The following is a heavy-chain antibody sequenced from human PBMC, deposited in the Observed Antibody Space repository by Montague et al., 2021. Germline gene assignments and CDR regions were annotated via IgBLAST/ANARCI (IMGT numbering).Heavy chain of an antibody. Sequence: SLRLSCAASDFTFSTYAMHWVRQAPGKGLEWVAVIWYDGSNKFYADSVKGRFTISRDNSKNTLYLQMNNLRAEDTAMYYCAREVAPGSGSNSVDHWGQGTLVTVSS. CDR3: AREVAPGSGSNSVDH. V-gene: IGHV3-33*01. CDR2: IWYDGSNK. D-gene: IGHD3-10*01. CDR1: DFTFSTYA. J-gene: IGHJ4*02.